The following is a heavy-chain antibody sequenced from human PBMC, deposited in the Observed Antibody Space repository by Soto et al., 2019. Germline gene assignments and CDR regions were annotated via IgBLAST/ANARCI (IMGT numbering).Heavy chain of an antibody. CDR1: GFTFSSYA. Sequence: PGGSLRLSCAASGFTFSSYAMHWARQAPGKGLEWVTVISIRGGDEYYAESVRGRFTISRDDSKNTLYLQMDSLRVEDTAVYYCARGTIVARQHLAYWGQGSLVTVSS. D-gene: IGHD1-1*01. J-gene: IGHJ4*02. CDR3: ARGTIVARQHLAY. V-gene: IGHV3-30*03. CDR2: ISIRGGDE.